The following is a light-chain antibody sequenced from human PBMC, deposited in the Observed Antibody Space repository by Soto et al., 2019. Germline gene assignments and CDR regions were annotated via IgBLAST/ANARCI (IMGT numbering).Light chain of an antibody. CDR3: QQYNNWPRA. CDR2: GAS. J-gene: IGKJ1*01. CDR1: QSINNN. V-gene: IGKV3-15*01. Sequence: MTQSPANLSMSPGEKATLSCRASQSINNNLAWYQQKPGQTPRLLIYGASTRAAGIPAKFSGSGSGTDFALTISSLQSEDFALYYCQQYNNWPRAFGQGTKVDIK.